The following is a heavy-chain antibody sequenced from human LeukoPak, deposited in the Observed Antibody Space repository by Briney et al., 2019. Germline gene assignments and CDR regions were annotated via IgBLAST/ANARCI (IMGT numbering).Heavy chain of an antibody. Sequence: GGSLRLSCAASGFTFSSYEMNWVRQAPGKGLEWVSTIATTNDTYYPGSVKGRFTISRENAKNSLYLQMNSLRAEDTAVYYCVRLSQDYFDYWGQGTLVTVSS. CDR2: IATTNDT. V-gene: IGHV3-13*01. J-gene: IGHJ4*02. CDR3: VRLSQDYFDY. CDR1: GFTFSSYE. D-gene: IGHD2-15*01.